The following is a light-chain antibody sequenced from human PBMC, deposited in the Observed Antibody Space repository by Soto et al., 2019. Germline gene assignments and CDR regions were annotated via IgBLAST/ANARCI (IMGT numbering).Light chain of an antibody. J-gene: IGKJ3*01. V-gene: IGKV1-27*01. Sequence: DIQMTQSPTSLSASVGDRVTITCRASQDIRNFVAWYQQKPGKAPKLLIYAASTLQSGVPSRFSGSGSGTDFTHPINSLQPEDVATYSCQKYSSVPVFGPGTKVEIK. CDR2: AAS. CDR3: QKYSSVPV. CDR1: QDIRNF.